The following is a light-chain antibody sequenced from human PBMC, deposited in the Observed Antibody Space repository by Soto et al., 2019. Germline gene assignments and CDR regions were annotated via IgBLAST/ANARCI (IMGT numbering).Light chain of an antibody. CDR1: LSVGGW. V-gene: IGKV1-12*02. J-gene: IGKJ4*01. Sequence: IQMTQSPSSVSASLGDSVSINCRASLSVGGWLAWYRQKPGKAPEFLIFAASTLHSGVPSRFSGSGSGTEFTLTISSLQPEDFATYYCQQLHVYPSTFGGGTKVE. CDR3: QQLHVYPST. CDR2: AAS.